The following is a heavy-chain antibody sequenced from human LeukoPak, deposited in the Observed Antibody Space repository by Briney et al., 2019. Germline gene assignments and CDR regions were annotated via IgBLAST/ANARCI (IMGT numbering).Heavy chain of an antibody. CDR3: ARVLSGSGSLYYYYYYMDV. D-gene: IGHD3-10*01. Sequence: GGSLRLSCAASGFTFSSYGMHWVRQAPGKGLEWVAVISYDGSNKYYAGSVKGRFTISRDNSKNTLYLQMNSLRAEDTAVYYCARVLSGSGSLYYYYYYMDVWGKGTTVTISS. J-gene: IGHJ6*03. CDR1: GFTFSSYG. V-gene: IGHV3-30*03. CDR2: ISYDGSNK.